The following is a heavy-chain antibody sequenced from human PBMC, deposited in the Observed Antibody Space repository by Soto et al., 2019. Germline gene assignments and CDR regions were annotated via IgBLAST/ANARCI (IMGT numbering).Heavy chain of an antibody. J-gene: IGHJ4*02. CDR2: IYYSGST. D-gene: IGHD3-9*01. CDR3: ARAFDILTRYYFDY. V-gene: IGHV4-30-4*01. Sequence: SETLSLTCTVSGGSISSCDYYWSWIRQPPGKGLEWIGYIYYSGSTYYNPSLKSRVTISVDTSKNQFSLKLSSVTAAGTAVYYCARAFDILTRYYFDYWGQGTLVTVSS. CDR1: GGSISSCDYY.